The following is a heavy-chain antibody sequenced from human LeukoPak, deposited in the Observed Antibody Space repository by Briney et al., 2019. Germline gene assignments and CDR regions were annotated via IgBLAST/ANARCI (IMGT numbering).Heavy chain of an antibody. V-gene: IGHV4-59*08. CDR1: GRSIISYY. Sequence: PSETLSLTCTVCGRSIISYYWSWIRQPPGKGLEWIAYIYYSGSTNYNPSLKSRVTISEDTSKNQFSLQLISVIAADTAVYYCARQPGGTAAFDIWGQGTMVTVSS. J-gene: IGHJ3*02. CDR3: ARQPGGTAAFDI. D-gene: IGHD1-14*01. CDR2: IYYSGST.